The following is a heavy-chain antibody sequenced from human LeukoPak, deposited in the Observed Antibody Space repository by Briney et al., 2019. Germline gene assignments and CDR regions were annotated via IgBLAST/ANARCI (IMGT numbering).Heavy chain of an antibody. CDR3: ARVDPDSSSTLEVFDY. J-gene: IGHJ4*02. V-gene: IGHV4-59*01. CDR2: IYYSGST. D-gene: IGHD6-6*01. CDR1: GGSISSYY. Sequence: SETLSLTCTVSGGSISSYYWSWIRQPPGKGLEWIGYIYYSGSTNYNPSLKSRVAISVDTSKNQFSLKLSSVTAADTAVYYCARVDPDSSSTLEVFDYWGQGTLVTVSS.